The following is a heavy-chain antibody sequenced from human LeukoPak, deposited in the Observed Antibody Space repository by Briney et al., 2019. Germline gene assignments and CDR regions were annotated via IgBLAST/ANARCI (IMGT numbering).Heavy chain of an antibody. V-gene: IGHV3-21*01. CDR1: GFTFSTYS. CDR3: ARDPQYCSGGSCYSFDY. J-gene: IGHJ4*02. CDR2: IISSSSYI. D-gene: IGHD2-15*01. Sequence: SGGSLRLSCAASGFTFSTYSMNWVRQAPGKGLEWVSSIISSSSYIYYADSVKGRFTISRDNAKNSLYLQMNLLRAEDTAVYYCARDPQYCSGGSCYSFDYWGQGTLVIVSS.